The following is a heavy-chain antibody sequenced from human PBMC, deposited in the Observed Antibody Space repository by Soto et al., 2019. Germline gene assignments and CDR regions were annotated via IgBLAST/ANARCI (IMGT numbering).Heavy chain of an antibody. CDR1: GFTFSSYW. CDR3: ARWFDFGVVYGMDV. V-gene: IGHV3-74*01. D-gene: IGHD3-3*01. CDR2: INSDGSST. Sequence: GGSLRLSCAASGFTFSSYWMHWVRQAPGKGLVWVSRINSDGSSTSYADSVKGRFTISRDNAKNTLYLQMNSLRAEDTAVYYCARWFDFGVVYGMDVWGQGTTVTVSS. J-gene: IGHJ6*02.